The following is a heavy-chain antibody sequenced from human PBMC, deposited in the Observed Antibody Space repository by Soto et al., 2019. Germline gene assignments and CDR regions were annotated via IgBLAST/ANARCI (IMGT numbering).Heavy chain of an antibody. V-gene: IGHV1-69*01. Sequence: QVQLVQSGAEVKKPGSSVKVSCNASGGTFSSYAISWVRQAPGQGLEWMGGIIPIFGTANYAQKFQGRVTITADESTSTAYMELSSLRSEDKAVYYCARGGDGYNPMTYYYYGMDVWGQGTTVTVSS. CDR3: ARGGDGYNPMTYYYYGMDV. D-gene: IGHD5-12*01. J-gene: IGHJ6*02. CDR1: GGTFSSYA. CDR2: IIPIFGTA.